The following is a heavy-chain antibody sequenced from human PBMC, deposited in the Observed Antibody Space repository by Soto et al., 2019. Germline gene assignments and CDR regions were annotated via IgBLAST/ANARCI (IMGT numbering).Heavy chain of an antibody. CDR3: AKDRERDAWYEDY. D-gene: IGHD6-13*01. CDR1: GLTFSTYT. CDR2: VGGSGDGT. J-gene: IGHJ4*02. V-gene: IGHV3-23*01. Sequence: LRLSCAASGLTFSTYTMTWVRQAPGKGLEWVSSVGGSGDGTYYADSVKGRFTISRDNSKNTLYLQMNSLRAEDTAVYYCAKDRERDAWYEDYWGQGTLVTVSS.